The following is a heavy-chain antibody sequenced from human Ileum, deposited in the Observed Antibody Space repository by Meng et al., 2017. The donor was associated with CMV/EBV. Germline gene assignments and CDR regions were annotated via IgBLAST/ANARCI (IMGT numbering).Heavy chain of an antibody. J-gene: IGHJ6*02. D-gene: IGHD5-12*01. CDR3: HVGGYDMMYYYGTDV. CDR1: GFMFSSYW. CDR2: IKQDGSQT. Sequence: GESLKISCAASGFMFSSYWMSWVRQAPGKGLEWVASIKQDGSQTYYVDSVKGRFTISRDNAKNSLYLQMNSLRAEDTAVYYCHVGGYDMMYYYGTDVWGQGTTVTVSS. V-gene: IGHV3-7*01.